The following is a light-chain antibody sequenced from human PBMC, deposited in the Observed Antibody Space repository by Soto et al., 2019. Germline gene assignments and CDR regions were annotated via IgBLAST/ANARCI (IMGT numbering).Light chain of an antibody. Sequence: TQSPSTLSAAVGYRVTITCRASQSISSWLAWYQQKPGQAPRLLIYGASSRATGIPDRFSGSGSGTDFTLTISRLEPEDFAVYYCQQYGSSPKITFGQGTRLEIK. CDR2: GAS. V-gene: IGKV3-20*01. J-gene: IGKJ5*01. CDR1: QSISSW. CDR3: QQYGSSPKIT.